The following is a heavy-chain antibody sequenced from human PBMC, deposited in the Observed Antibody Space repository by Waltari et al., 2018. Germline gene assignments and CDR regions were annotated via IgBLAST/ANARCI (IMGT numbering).Heavy chain of an antibody. D-gene: IGHD2-2*01. CDR2: INHSGST. CDR1: GGSFSGYY. J-gene: IGHJ5*02. CDR3: ARGLRNSVVVVPAARRWFDP. Sequence: QVQLQQWGAGLLKPSETLSLTCAVYGGSFSGYYWSWIRQPPGKGREWIGEINHSGSTNYNPSLKSRVTISVDTSKNQFSLKLSSVTAADTAVYYCARGLRNSVVVVPAARRWFDPWGQGTLVTVSS. V-gene: IGHV4-34*01.